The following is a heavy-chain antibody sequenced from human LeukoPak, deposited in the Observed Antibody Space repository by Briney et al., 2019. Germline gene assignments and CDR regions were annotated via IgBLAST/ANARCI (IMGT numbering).Heavy chain of an antibody. Sequence: GGSLRLSCAASGFTVSSNYMSWVRQAPGKGLEWVSVIYSGGSTSYADSVKGRFTISRDNSKNTLYLQMTSLRAEDTAVYYCSRDVCGAGSCYPDNWGQGTLVTVSS. CDR3: SRDVCGAGSCYPDN. CDR2: IYSGGST. CDR1: GFTVSSNY. J-gene: IGHJ4*02. V-gene: IGHV3-66*01. D-gene: IGHD2-15*01.